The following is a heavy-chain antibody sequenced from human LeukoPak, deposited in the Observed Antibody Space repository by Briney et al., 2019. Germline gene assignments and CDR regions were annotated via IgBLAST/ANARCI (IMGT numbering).Heavy chain of an antibody. CDR1: GYTFTSYG. CDR3: ARDWGCSSTSCSVVGIYYYYMDV. Sequence: APVKVSCKASGYTFTSYGISWVRQAPGQGLEWMGWISAYNGNTNYAQKLQGRVTMTTDTSTSTAYMELRSLRSDDTAVYYCARDWGCSSTSCSVVGIYYYYMDVWGKGTTVTVSS. V-gene: IGHV1-18*01. CDR2: ISAYNGNT. J-gene: IGHJ6*03. D-gene: IGHD2-2*01.